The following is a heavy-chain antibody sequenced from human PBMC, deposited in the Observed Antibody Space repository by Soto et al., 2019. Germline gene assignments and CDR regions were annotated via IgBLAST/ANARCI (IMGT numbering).Heavy chain of an antibody. V-gene: IGHV3-21*01. CDR3: ARDVGGSYPAYFDY. CDR1: GFSFSGYN. D-gene: IGHD1-26*01. J-gene: IGHJ4*02. Sequence: EVQLTESGGGLVKPGGSLRLSCAASGFSFSGYNMNWVRQAPGKGLEWVSFISSSGTYIYFADSVKGRFTISRDNAKNSVNLQMNSLRAEDTALYYCARDVGGSYPAYFDYWGQGTLVTISS. CDR2: ISSSGTYI.